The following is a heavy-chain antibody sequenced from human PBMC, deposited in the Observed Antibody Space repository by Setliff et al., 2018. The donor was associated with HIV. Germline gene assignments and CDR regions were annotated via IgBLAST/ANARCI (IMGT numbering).Heavy chain of an antibody. CDR3: ARGQVVGYTYSGIEL. Sequence: SVKVSCKASGGTFSGSGINWVRQAPGQGFEWVGGLLPLFETTTYAQTFQGRVSITTDGSTSTTYMELSSLRSDDTAVYYCARGQVVGYTYSGIELWGQGTLVTVSS. J-gene: IGHJ4*02. CDR2: LLPLFETT. D-gene: IGHD5-18*01. V-gene: IGHV1-69*05. CDR1: GGTFSGSG.